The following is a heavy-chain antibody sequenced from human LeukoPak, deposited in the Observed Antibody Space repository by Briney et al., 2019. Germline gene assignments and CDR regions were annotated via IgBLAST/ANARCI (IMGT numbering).Heavy chain of an antibody. Sequence: PGGSLRLSCAASGFTFDDYAMHWVRQAPGKGLEWVSLISWDGGSTYYADSVKGRFTISRDNSKNTLYLQMNSLRAEDTAVYYCAREKMATIYWGQGTLVTVSS. CDR3: AREKMATIY. D-gene: IGHD5-24*01. V-gene: IGHV3-43D*04. CDR2: ISWDGGST. CDR1: GFTFDDYA. J-gene: IGHJ4*02.